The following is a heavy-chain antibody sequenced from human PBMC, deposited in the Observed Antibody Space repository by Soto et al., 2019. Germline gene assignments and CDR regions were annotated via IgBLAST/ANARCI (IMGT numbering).Heavy chain of an antibody. V-gene: IGHV3-30*18. J-gene: IGHJ6*02. CDR3: AKDLGVDYGDYSV. D-gene: IGHD4-17*01. CDR2: ISYDGSNK. CDR1: GFTFSSYG. Sequence: QVQLVESGGGVVQPGRSLRLSCAASGFTFSSYGMHWVRQAPGKGLEWVAVISYDGSNKYYADSVKGRFTISRDNSKNTLYLQMNSLRAEDTAVYYCAKDLGVDYGDYSVWGQGTMVTVSS.